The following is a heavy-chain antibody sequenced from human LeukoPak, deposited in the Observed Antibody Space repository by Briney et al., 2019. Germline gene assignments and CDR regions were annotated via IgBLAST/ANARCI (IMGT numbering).Heavy chain of an antibody. CDR2: ISWNSGSI. J-gene: IGHJ4*02. CDR3: AKDINSXTAXVNFDY. Sequence: GGSLRLSCAASGFTFDDYAMHWVRQAPGKGLEWVSGISWNSGSIGYADSVKGRFTISRDNAKNSLYLQMNSLRAEDTALYYCAKDINSXTAXVNFDYWXQGTLVTVS. D-gene: IGHD5-18*01. V-gene: IGHV3-9*01. CDR1: GFTFDDYA.